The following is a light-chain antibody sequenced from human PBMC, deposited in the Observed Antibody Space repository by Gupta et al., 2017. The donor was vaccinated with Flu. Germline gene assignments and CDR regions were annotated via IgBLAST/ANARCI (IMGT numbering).Light chain of an antibody. CDR3: QVWDDNNDHYV. CDR2: DDS. CDR1: GVGSKT. Sequence: SSVLTQPPSVSVAPGQTATVTCGGNGVGSKTVHWYQQKPGQAPVLVVHDDSDRPSGIPERFSGSNSGTTATLTITSVEAGDEADYYCQVWDDNNDHYVFGTGTRVTVL. V-gene: IGLV3-21*02. J-gene: IGLJ1*01.